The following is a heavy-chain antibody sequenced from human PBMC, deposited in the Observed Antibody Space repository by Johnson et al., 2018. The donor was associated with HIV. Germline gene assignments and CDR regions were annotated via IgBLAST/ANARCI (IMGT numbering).Heavy chain of an antibody. CDR1: GFAFNTYW. CDR2: IKQDESEK. J-gene: IGHJ3*02. CDR3: ARKGDAFDI. Sequence: VQLVESGGGLVQPGGSLRLSCAVSGFAFNTYWMSWARQAPGKGLEWVANIKQDESEKYYVDSVKGRFTISRDNAKNSLYLQMDSLRAEDTAVYYCARKGDAFDIWGQGTMVIVSS. V-gene: IGHV3-7*05.